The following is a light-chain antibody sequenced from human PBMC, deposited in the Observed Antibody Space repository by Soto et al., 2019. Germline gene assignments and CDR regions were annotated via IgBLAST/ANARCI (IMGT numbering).Light chain of an antibody. Sequence: QSALTQPASVSGPPGQSITISCTGTSSDVGSYNLASWYQQHPGKAPKLMIYEGSKRPSGVSNRFSGSKSGNTASLTISGLQAEDEADYYCCSYAGTYVFGTGTKVTVL. J-gene: IGLJ1*01. CDR2: EGS. CDR3: CSYAGTYV. CDR1: SSDVGSYNL. V-gene: IGLV2-23*01.